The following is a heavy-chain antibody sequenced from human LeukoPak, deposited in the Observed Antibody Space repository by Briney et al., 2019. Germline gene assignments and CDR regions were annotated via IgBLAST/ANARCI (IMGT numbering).Heavy chain of an antibody. CDR2: ISSSGSTI. D-gene: IGHD2-2*01. CDR1: GFTFSSYS. CDR3: ARDSNGVDV. Sequence: PGGSLRLSCAASGFTFSSYSMNWVRQAPGKGLEWVSYISSSGSTIYYADPVKGRFTISRDNAKNSLYLQTNSLRAEDTAVYYCARDSNGVDVWGKVTTVTVSS. J-gene: IGHJ6*04. V-gene: IGHV3-48*01.